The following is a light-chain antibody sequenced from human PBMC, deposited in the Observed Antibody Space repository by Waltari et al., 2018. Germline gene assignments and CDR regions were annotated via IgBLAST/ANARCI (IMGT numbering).Light chain of an antibody. J-gene: IGLJ3*02. CDR1: SSNLGSNY. V-gene: IGLV1-47*01. CDR3: AAWDDSLRGV. Sequence: QSVLTQPPSASGTPGQRVTIPCSGSSSNLGSNYVYWYQQLPGTAPKLLIYRNNQRPSGVPDRFSGSKSGTSASLAISGLRSEDEADYYCAAWDDSLRGVFGGGTKLTVL. CDR2: RNN.